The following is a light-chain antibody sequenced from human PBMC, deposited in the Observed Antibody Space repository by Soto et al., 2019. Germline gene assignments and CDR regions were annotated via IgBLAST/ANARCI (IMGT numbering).Light chain of an antibody. Sequence: EIVLTQSPATLSLSPGERATLSCRASQSVSSSLAWYQQKPGQTPRLLIYDVSNRATGIPARFSGSGSGTEFTLTISSLQSEDFAVYYCQQYNNWPPLTFGGGTKVEIK. CDR2: DVS. CDR3: QQYNNWPPLT. V-gene: IGKV3-11*01. J-gene: IGKJ4*01. CDR1: QSVSSS.